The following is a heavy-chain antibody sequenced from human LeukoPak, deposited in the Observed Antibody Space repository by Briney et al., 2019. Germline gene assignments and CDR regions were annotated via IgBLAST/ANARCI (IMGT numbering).Heavy chain of an antibody. CDR3: ARSLDTYCTSTSCYPTMVF. CDR2: ISSSSSYI. D-gene: IGHD2-2*01. V-gene: IGHV3-21*01. CDR1: GFTFNSYS. Sequence: GGSLRLSCAASGFTFNSYSMDWVRRAPWKGLEWVSSISSSSSYIYYADSVRGRFTISRDNAKNSLYLQMNSLRAEDTAVYYCARSLDTYCTSTSCYPTMVFWGQGTLVTVSS. J-gene: IGHJ4*02.